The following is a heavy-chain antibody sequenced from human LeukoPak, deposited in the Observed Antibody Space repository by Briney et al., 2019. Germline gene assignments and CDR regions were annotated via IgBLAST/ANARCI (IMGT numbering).Heavy chain of an antibody. CDR1: GGSISSGDYY. CDR3: ARVLLWFGELLGNWYFDL. CDR2: IYYSGST. J-gene: IGHJ2*01. V-gene: IGHV4-30-4*08. D-gene: IGHD3-10*01. Sequence: KPSQTLSLTCTVSGGSISSGDYYWSWIRQPPGKGLEWIVYIYYSGSTYYNPSLKSRVTISVDTSKNQFSLKLSSVTAADTAVYYCARVLLWFGELLGNWYFDLWGHGTLVTVSS.